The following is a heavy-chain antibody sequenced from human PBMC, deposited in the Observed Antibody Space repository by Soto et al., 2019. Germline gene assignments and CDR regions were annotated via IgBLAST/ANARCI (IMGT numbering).Heavy chain of an antibody. D-gene: IGHD1-26*01. CDR2: INIDGTTT. Sequence: EVQLVESGGGLVQPGGSLRLSCAASGFAFSTKWMHWVRQGPGKGLVWVSRINIDGTTTNYADSVKGRFTISRDNAKNMLYLQMDSLRAEDTAVYYCARLPYSDTDPCPWGQGTLVTVSS. V-gene: IGHV3-74*01. J-gene: IGHJ5*02. CDR1: GFAFSTKW. CDR3: ARLPYSDTDPCP.